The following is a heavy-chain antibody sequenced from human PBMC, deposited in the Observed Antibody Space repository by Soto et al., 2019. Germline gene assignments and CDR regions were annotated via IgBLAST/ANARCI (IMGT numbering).Heavy chain of an antibody. CDR1: GYTFTSYG. V-gene: IGHV1-18*01. J-gene: IGHJ6*02. CDR3: ARDRWQQPANYSYGMDV. D-gene: IGHD6-13*01. CDR2: ISAYNGNT. Sequence: QVQLVQSGAEVKKPGASVKVSCKASGYTFTSYGISWVRQAPGQGLEWMGWISAYNGNTNYAQKLQGRVTMTTDTSTSTAYMELRSLRSDDTAVYYCARDRWQQPANYSYGMDVWGQGTTVTVSS.